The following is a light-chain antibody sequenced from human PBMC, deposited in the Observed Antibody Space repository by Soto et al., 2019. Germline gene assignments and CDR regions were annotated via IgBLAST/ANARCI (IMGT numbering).Light chain of an antibody. V-gene: IGKV3-15*01. CDR2: GAS. Sequence: ERVMTQSPATLSVSPCEIATLSCSASQSVGSDLAWYQHKPGQAPRLLIYGASSRATGIPARFSASGSGTEFTLTISSLQSEDFAVHYCQQYNNWPRTFGQGTKVDIK. CDR3: QQYNNWPRT. CDR1: QSVGSD. J-gene: IGKJ1*01.